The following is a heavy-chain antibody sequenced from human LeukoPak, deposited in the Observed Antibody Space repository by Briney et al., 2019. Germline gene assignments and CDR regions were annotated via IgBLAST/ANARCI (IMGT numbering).Heavy chain of an antibody. J-gene: IGHJ4*02. Sequence: ASVKVSCKASGYTFTGYYMHWVRQAPGQGLEWMGWISAYNGNTNYAQKLQGRVTMTTDTSTSAAYMELRSLRSDDTAVYYCARTKNDDDYWGQGTLVTVSS. V-gene: IGHV1-18*04. CDR3: ARTKNDDDY. CDR2: ISAYNGNT. CDR1: GYTFTGYY. D-gene: IGHD1-1*01.